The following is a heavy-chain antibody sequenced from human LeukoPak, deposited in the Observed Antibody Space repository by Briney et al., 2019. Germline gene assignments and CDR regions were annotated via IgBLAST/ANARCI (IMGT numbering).Heavy chain of an antibody. CDR2: ISDSGGRT. D-gene: IGHD3-3*01. J-gene: IGHJ4*02. CDR1: GFTFSSYA. Sequence: GGSLRLSCAASGFTFSSYAMTWVRQAPGKGLEWVSAISDSGGRTYYVDSVKGRFTISRDNSKNTLYLQMNSLRAEDTAVDYCAKDQGITIFGVVILQPHRGQGTLGAVSS. V-gene: IGHV3-23*01. CDR3: AKDQGITIFGVVILQPH.